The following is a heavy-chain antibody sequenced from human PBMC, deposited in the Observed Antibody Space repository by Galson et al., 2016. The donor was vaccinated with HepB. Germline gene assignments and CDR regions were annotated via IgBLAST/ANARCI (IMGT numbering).Heavy chain of an antibody. J-gene: IGHJ4*02. V-gene: IGHV3-23*01. CDR2: ICGSCDDI. CDR1: GFTFKNFG. Sequence: SLRLSCAASGFTFKNFGMTWVRQAPGKGLEWVSTICGSCDDIDYANSVQGRFTISRDNSKNTLSLQMNSLRAEDTATYYCAIDPSHWIENPFALWGQGTLVTVSS. CDR3: AIDPSHWIENPFAL. D-gene: IGHD2-2*03.